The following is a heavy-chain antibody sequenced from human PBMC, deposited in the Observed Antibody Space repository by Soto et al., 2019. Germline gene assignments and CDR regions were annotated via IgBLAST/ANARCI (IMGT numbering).Heavy chain of an antibody. J-gene: IGHJ5*02. CDR3: ARGALRISSSPGWFDP. V-gene: IGHV1-2*02. CDR1: GYTFTGYY. CDR2: INPNSGGT. D-gene: IGHD6-6*01. Sequence: ASVKVSCKASGYTFTGYYMHWVRQAPGQGLEWMGWINPNSGGTNYAQKFQGRVTMTRDTSISTAYMELSRLRSDDTAVYYCARGALRISSSPGWFDPWGKGPPVTVSS.